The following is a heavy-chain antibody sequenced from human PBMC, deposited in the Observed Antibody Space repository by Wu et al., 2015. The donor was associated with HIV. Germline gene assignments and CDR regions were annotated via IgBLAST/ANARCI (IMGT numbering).Heavy chain of an antibody. V-gene: IGHV1-69-2*01. CDR3: ARAPRITVVREFLSGDGWTV. D-gene: IGHD3-10*01. Sequence: EAQLVQSGAEMKKPGATVKISCRASGYSFNDYYIHWLQQAPGKGLDWMGLVDGENGATIYAEKFQGRVTITADTSTDTVYMELSSLRSEDRGLYYCARAPRITVVREFLSGDGWTVWGPGTTVTVSS. J-gene: IGHJ6*01. CDR1: GYSFNDYY. CDR2: VDGENGAT.